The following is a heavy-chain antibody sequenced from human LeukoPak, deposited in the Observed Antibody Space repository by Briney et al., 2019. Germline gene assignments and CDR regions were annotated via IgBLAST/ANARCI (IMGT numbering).Heavy chain of an antibody. Sequence: ASVKVSCKASGYTFTNYHTHWVRQAPGQGLEWMGIINPSGGSTTYAQKFQGRVTMTRDMSTSTVYMELSSLRSEDTAFYYCASYLSGWPMKYWGQGTLVTVSS. CDR3: ASYLSGWPMKY. J-gene: IGHJ4*02. CDR2: INPSGGST. CDR1: GYTFTNYH. D-gene: IGHD6-19*01. V-gene: IGHV1-46*01.